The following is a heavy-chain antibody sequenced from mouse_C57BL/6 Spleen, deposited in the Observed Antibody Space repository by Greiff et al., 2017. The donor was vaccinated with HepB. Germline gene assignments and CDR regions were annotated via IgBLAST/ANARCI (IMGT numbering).Heavy chain of an antibody. D-gene: IGHD1-1*01. J-gene: IGHJ4*01. CDR1: GFTFSNYW. V-gene: IGHV6-3*01. CDR2: IRLKTDNYAT. Sequence: EVKVEESGGGLVQPGGSMKLSCVASGFTFSNYWMNWVRQSPEKGLEWVAQIRLKTDNYATNYAESVKGRFTISRDDSKSSVYLQMNNLRAEDTGIYYCTGGTTVVATDYYAMDYWGQGTSVTVSS. CDR3: TGGTTVVATDYYAMDY.